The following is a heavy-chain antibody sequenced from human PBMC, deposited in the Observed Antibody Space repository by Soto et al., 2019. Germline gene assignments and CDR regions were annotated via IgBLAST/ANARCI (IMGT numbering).Heavy chain of an antibody. J-gene: IGHJ3*02. CDR1: GGTFSSYA. V-gene: IGHV1-69*01. D-gene: IGHD2-15*01. Sequence: QVQLVQSGAEVKKPGSSVKVSCKASGGTFSSYAISWVRQAPGQGLEWMGGVIPIFGTANYAQKFQRRVTSTADESTSTAYMELSSLSGEDTAVYYCARDHDGYCGGGSCYSAAFDIWGQGTMVTVSS. CDR3: ARDHDGYCGGGSCYSAAFDI. CDR2: VIPIFGTA.